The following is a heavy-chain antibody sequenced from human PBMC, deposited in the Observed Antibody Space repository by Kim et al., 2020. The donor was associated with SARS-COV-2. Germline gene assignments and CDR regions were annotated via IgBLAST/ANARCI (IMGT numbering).Heavy chain of an antibody. CDR3: ARGRGVQQWLGRAGYYFDY. V-gene: IGHV4-34*01. CDR1: GGSFSGYY. J-gene: IGHJ4*02. D-gene: IGHD6-19*01. Sequence: SETLSLTCAVYGGSFSGYYWSWIRQPPGKGLEWIGEINHSGSTNYNPSLKSRVTISVDTSKNQFSLKLSSVTAADTAVYYCARGRGVQQWLGRAGYYFDYWGQGTLVTVSS. CDR2: INHSGST.